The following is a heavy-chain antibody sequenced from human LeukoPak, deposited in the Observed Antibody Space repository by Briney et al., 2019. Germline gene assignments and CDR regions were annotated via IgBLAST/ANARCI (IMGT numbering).Heavy chain of an antibody. CDR1: GFTFSSYG. J-gene: IGHJ4*02. V-gene: IGHV3-33*01. D-gene: IGHD3-22*01. CDR3: ARDGSLRGYDSSGYYEN. CDR2: IWYDGSSK. Sequence: AGGSLRLSCAASGFTFSSYGMHWVRQAPGKGLEWVAVIWYDGSSKYYADSVKGRFTISRDNSKNTLYLQMNSLRAEDTAVYYCARDGSLRGYDSSGYYENWGQGTLVTVSS.